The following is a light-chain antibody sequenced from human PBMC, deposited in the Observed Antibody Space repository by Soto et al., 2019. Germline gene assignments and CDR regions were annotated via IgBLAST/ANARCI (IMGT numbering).Light chain of an antibody. CDR1: SSDVGGYNY. J-gene: IGLJ1*01. Sequence: QSVLTQPASVSGSPGQSITISCTGTSSDVGGYNYVSWYQQHPGKAPKLMIYDVSNRPSGVSNRFSGSKSGNTASLTISGLQAEDVADYYCSSYTSRSTHFYVFGTWTKVTV. CDR2: DVS. V-gene: IGLV2-14*01. CDR3: SSYTSRSTHFYV.